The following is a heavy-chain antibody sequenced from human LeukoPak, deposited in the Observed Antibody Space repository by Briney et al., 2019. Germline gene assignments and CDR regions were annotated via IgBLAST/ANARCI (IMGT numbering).Heavy chain of an antibody. V-gene: IGHV4-59*01. CDR2: MYYSGST. Sequence: SETLSLTCTVSGGSISSYYWSWIRQPPGKGLEWIGYMYYSGSTNYNPSLKSRLTISVDTSKNQFSLKLSSVTAADTAVYYSARGSGWYYYWGQGTLVTVSS. CDR1: GGSISSYY. CDR3: ARGSGWYYY. D-gene: IGHD6-19*01. J-gene: IGHJ4*02.